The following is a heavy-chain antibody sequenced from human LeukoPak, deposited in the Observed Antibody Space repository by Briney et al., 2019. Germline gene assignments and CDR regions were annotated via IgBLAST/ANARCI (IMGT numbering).Heavy chain of an antibody. J-gene: IGHJ4*02. Sequence: GGSLRLSCAASGFTFSSYAMSWVRQAPGKGLEWVSAVSGSGGSTYYADSVKGRFTISRDNSNNTLYLQMNSLRAEDTAVYYCAKGTRFGVPLSWGDYWGQGTLVTVSS. CDR1: GFTFSSYA. V-gene: IGHV3-23*01. CDR2: VSGSGGST. D-gene: IGHD3-10*01. CDR3: AKGTRFGVPLSWGDY.